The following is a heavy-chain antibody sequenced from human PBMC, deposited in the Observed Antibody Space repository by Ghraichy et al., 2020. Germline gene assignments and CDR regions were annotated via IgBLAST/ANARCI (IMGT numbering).Heavy chain of an antibody. D-gene: IGHD6-13*01. V-gene: IGHV3-30*18. CDR3: GKEGSRYASSWFDY. J-gene: IGHJ4*02. Sequence: GGSLRLSCAASGFTFGNYGMQWVRQAPGKGLEWVAVISHDGSVTHYADSVKGRFPISRANSKNTWSLQMNSLGAEDTAVDYCGKEGSRYASSWFDYWGQGTLVTVSS. CDR1: GFTFGNYG. CDR2: ISHDGSVT.